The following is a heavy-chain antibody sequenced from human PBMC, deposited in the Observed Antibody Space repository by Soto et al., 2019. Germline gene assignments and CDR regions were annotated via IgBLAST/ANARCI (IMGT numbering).Heavy chain of an antibody. D-gene: IGHD1-26*01. CDR2: IIPIFGTA. V-gene: IGHV1-69*01. J-gene: IGHJ6*02. CDR3: ARAVSLKWELCDLLAPYYYYGMDV. Sequence: QVQLVQSGAEVKKPGSSVKVSCKASGGTFSSYAISWVRQAPGQGLEWKGGIIPIFGTANYAQKFQGRFTLTADESTSTAYMELSSLRSEDTAVYYCARAVSLKWELCDLLAPYYYYGMDVWGQGTTVTVSS. CDR1: GGTFSSYA.